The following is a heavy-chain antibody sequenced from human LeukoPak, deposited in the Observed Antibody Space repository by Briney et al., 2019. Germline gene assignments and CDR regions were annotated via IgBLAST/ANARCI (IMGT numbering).Heavy chain of an antibody. D-gene: IGHD3-3*01. V-gene: IGHV1-2*02. CDR2: INPNSGGT. CDR1: GYTFTGYY. CDR3: ARALTRDFWSGYPYYYYYYYMDV. J-gene: IGHJ6*03. Sequence: ASVKVSCKASGYTFTGYYMHCVRQAPGQGLEWIGWINPNSGGTNYAQKFQGRVTMTRDTSISTAYMELSRLRSDDTAVYYCARALTRDFWSGYPYYYYYYYMDVWGKGTTVTVSS.